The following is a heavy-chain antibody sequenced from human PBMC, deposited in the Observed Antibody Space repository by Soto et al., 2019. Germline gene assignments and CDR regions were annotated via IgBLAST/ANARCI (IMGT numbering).Heavy chain of an antibody. CDR3: ARLNGYCISSSCHGHYAMDV. V-gene: IGHV4-30-2*01. J-gene: IGHJ6*02. CDR2: IYHSGST. Sequence: SDTLSLTCAVYGCSITSGGYSWIWIRQPPGKGLEWIGYIYHSGSTYYNPSLKSRVTISVDRSKNQFSLKVTSVTAADTAVYYCARLNGYCISSSCHGHYAMDVWGQGTTVT. CDR1: GCSITSGGYS. D-gene: IGHD2-2*01.